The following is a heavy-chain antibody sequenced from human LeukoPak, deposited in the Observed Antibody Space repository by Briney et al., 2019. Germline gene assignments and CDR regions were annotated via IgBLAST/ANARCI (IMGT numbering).Heavy chain of an antibody. CDR3: AKENSRWKISDNGICSPFDY. Sequence: GGSLRLSSAGPGVTFSSYAMSWVRQAPGKGLEWVSAISETGGTTYDADSVKGRFTISRDNSKSTLYLEMNSLRAEDTAVYYCAKENSRWKISDNGICSPFDYWGQGTLVTVSS. V-gene: IGHV3-23*01. J-gene: IGHJ4*02. CDR1: GVTFSSYA. D-gene: IGHD2-8*01. CDR2: ISETGGTT.